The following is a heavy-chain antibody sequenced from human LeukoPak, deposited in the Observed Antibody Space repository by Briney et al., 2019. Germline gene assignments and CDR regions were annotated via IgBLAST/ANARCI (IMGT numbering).Heavy chain of an antibody. V-gene: IGHV4-59*12. CDR2: IYYSGST. CDR1: GGSINNYY. J-gene: IGHJ3*02. D-gene: IGHD2-15*01. CDR3: ARDDFVGDAFDI. Sequence: PSETLSLTCSVSGGSINNYYWNWTRQPPGKGLEWIGYIYYSGSTYYNPSLKSRVTISVDTSKNQFSLKLSSVTAADTAVYYCARDDFVGDAFDIWGQGTMVTVSS.